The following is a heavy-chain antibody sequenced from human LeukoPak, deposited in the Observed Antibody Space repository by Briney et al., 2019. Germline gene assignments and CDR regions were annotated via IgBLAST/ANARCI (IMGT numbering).Heavy chain of an antibody. V-gene: IGHV3-9*01. CDR2: ISWNSGSI. D-gene: IGHD6-19*01. J-gene: IGHJ4*02. CDR3: AKASGDGWYVFDY. CDR1: GFTFDDYA. Sequence: GGSLRLSCAASGFTFDDYAMHWVRQAPGKGLEWVSGISWNSGSIGYADSVKGRFTISRDNAKNSLYLQMNSLRAEDTALYYCAKASGDGWYVFDYWGQGTLVTVSS.